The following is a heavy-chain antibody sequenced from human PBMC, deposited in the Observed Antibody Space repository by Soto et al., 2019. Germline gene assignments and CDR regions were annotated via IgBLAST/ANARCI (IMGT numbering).Heavy chain of an antibody. CDR2: IYYTGST. J-gene: IGHJ4*02. V-gene: IGHV4-61*01. CDR3: ATEFSNSPEAFAS. D-gene: IGHD6-6*01. CDR1: GGSVNSDNFY. Sequence: SETLSLTCTVSGGSVNSDNFYWSWLRQPPGRGLEWIGYIYYTGSTSYNPSLKCRVTMSIDTSRNQFSLKLGSGTGADTAVYYCATEFSNSPEAFASWGQGTLVTVSP.